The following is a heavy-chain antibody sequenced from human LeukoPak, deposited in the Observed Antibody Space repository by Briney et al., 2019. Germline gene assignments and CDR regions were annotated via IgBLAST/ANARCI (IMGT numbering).Heavy chain of an antibody. CDR3: ARDRDYGDTLPDFYHYGMDV. J-gene: IGHJ6*02. CDR1: GFTVSRNY. CDR2: IYSGGST. Sequence: GGSLRLSCAASGFTVSRNYMSWVRQAPGKGLEWVSVIYSGGSTYYADSVRGRFTISRDHSKNTLFLQMNSLRAEDTAVYYCARDRDYGDTLPDFYHYGMDVWGQGTTVTVSS. D-gene: IGHD4-17*01. V-gene: IGHV3-53*01.